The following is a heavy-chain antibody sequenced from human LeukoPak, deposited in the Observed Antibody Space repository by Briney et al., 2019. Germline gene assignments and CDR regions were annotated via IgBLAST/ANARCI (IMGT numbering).Heavy chain of an antibody. CDR2: TQYRSTWNS. J-gene: IGHJ5*02. Sequence: SQTLSLTCVISADTASINSVTWNWVRQSPSRGLEWLGRTQYRSTWNSDYAVSVKGRITFNADTSKNQFSLQLDSVTPEDTAVYYCARHGNWRLDLWGQGTLVTVSS. D-gene: IGHD1-1*01. CDR1: ADTASINSVT. CDR3: ARHGNWRLDL. V-gene: IGHV6-1*01.